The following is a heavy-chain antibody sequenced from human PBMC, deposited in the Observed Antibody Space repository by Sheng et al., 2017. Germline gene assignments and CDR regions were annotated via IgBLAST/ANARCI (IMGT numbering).Heavy chain of an antibody. CDR2: ISYDGSEE. J-gene: IGHJ6*03. CDR3: AKDLRPLYYYYYMDV. Sequence: QVQLVESGGGVVQSGGSLRLSCAASGFSFSSYGMHWVRQAPGKGLEWVAVISYDGSEEYYADSVKGRFTISRDNAKNSLYLQMNSLRVEDMALYYCAKDLRPLYYYYYMDVWDQGP. CDR1: GFSFSSYG. V-gene: IGHV3-30*18.